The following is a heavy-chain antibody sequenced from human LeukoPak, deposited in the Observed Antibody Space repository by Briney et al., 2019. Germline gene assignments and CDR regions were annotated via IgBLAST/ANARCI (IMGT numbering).Heavy chain of an antibody. CDR2: IKQDGSEK. Sequence: PGGSLRLSCAASGFTFSSYWMSWVRQAPGKGLEWVANIKQDGSEKYYVDSVKGRFTISRDNAKNSLYLQMNSLRAEDTAVYYCARDLKGQYRDAFDIWGQGTMVTVSS. CDR3: ARDLKGQYRDAFDI. J-gene: IGHJ3*02. CDR1: GFTFSSYW. V-gene: IGHV3-7*01. D-gene: IGHD2-2*01.